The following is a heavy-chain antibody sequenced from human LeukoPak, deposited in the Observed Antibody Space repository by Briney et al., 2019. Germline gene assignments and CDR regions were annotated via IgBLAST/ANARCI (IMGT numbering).Heavy chain of an antibody. Sequence: GGSLRLSCAASGFTLSSYAMSWVRQAPGKGLEWVGRFKGTSGGGTTDYAAPLKDRFTISGDDSKHTLFLQMNSLTIEDTAMYFCTTGGLTAGHWGQGTLVTVSS. D-gene: IGHD1-14*01. CDR1: GFTLSSYA. J-gene: IGHJ4*02. CDR3: TTGGLTAGH. V-gene: IGHV3-15*01. CDR2: FKGTSGGGTT.